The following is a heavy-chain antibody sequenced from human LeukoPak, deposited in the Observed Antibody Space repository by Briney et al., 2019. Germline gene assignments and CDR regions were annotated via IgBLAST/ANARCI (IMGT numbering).Heavy chain of an antibody. CDR1: GGTFSSYA. CDR3: ARARVGATTPHYFDY. J-gene: IGHJ4*02. D-gene: IGHD1-26*01. V-gene: IGHV1-69*01. Sequence: GSSVKVSCKASGGTFSSYAISWVRQAPGQGLEWMGGIIPIFGTVNYAQKFQGRVTITADESTSTAYMELSSLRSEDTAVYYCARARVGATTPHYFDYWGQGTLVTVSS. CDR2: IIPIFGTV.